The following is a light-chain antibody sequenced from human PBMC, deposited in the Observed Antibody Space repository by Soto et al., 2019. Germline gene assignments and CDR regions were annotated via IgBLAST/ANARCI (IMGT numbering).Light chain of an antibody. CDR3: ASYTSSDTLV. V-gene: IGLV2-14*01. Sequence: QSALTQPASVSGSPGQSITISCTGTTSDVGFYNYVSWYQHHPGKAPKLIIYDVTYRPSVVSNRFSGSKSEKTASLTISGLQAEDEADYYCASYTSSDTLVFGIGTKLTVL. CDR1: TSDVGFYNY. CDR2: DVT. J-gene: IGLJ3*02.